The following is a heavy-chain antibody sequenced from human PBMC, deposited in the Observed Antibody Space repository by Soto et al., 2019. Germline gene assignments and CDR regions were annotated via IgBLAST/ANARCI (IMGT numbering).Heavy chain of an antibody. CDR2: MNPNSGNT. D-gene: IGHD2-15*01. Sequence: ASVKASCKASGYTFTSYDINWVRQATGQGLEWMGWMNPNSGNTGYAQKFQGRVTMTRNTSISTAYMELSSLRSEDTAVYYCARAGCSGGSCALGYWGQGTLVTVSS. CDR1: GYTFTSYD. V-gene: IGHV1-8*01. J-gene: IGHJ4*02. CDR3: ARAGCSGGSCALGY.